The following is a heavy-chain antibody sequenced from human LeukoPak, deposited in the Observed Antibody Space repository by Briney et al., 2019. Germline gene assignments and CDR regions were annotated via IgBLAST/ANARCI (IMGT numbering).Heavy chain of an antibody. CDR2: FDPEDGET. CDR3: TTLTGIPEPRWLDP. Sequence: ASVKVSCKASGYTLTELSMHWVRQAPGKGLEWMGGFDPEDGETIYAQNFQGRVTMTEDTSTDTAYMELSSLISEDTAVYYCTTLTGIPEPRWLDPWGQGTLVTVSS. D-gene: IGHD3-9*01. V-gene: IGHV1-24*01. J-gene: IGHJ5*02. CDR1: GYTLTELS.